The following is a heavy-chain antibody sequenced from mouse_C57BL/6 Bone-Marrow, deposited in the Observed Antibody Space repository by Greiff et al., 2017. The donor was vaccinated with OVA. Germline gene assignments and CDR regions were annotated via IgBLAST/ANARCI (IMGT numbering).Heavy chain of an antibody. CDR2: ISSGSSTI. Sequence: EVMLVESGGGLVKPGGSLKLSCAASGFTFSDYGMHWVRQAPEKGLEWVAYISSGSSTIYYADTVKGRFTISRDNAKNTLFLQMTSLRSEDTAMYYCARPDDYDWFAYWGQGTLVTVSA. V-gene: IGHV5-17*01. CDR1: GFTFSDYG. CDR3: ARPDDYDWFAY. J-gene: IGHJ3*01. D-gene: IGHD2-4*01.